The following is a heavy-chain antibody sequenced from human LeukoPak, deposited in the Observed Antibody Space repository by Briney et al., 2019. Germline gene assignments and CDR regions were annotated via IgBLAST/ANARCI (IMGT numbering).Heavy chain of an antibody. V-gene: IGHV3-23*01. CDR2: ISNNGGYT. D-gene: IGHD2-15*01. J-gene: IGHJ4*02. Sequence: GGSLRLSCAASGFTFSSYAMSWVRQAPGKGLEWVSAISNNGGYTYYADSVQGRFTISRDNSKSTLYLQMNSLKAEDTAVYYCAKQLGYCSDGSCYFPYWGQGTLVTVSS. CDR3: AKQLGYCSDGSCYFPY. CDR1: GFTFSSYA.